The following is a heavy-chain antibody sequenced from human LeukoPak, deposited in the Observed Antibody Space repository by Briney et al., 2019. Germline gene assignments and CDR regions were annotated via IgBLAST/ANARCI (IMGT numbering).Heavy chain of an antibody. CDR3: ARDSNGVPFDY. J-gene: IGHJ4*02. D-gene: IGHD2-8*01. CDR1: GYTFIGNY. Sequence: ASVKVSCKTSGYTFIGNYMNWVRQAPGQGLEWMGWINPNSGGTKYAQKFQGRVTMTRDTSISTAYMELSSLRFDDTALYYCARDSNGVPFDYWGQGTLVTVSS. CDR2: INPNSGGT. V-gene: IGHV1-2*02.